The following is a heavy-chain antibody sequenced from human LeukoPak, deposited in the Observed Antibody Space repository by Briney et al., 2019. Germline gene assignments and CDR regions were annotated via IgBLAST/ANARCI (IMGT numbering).Heavy chain of an antibody. CDR3: AREAAAGTNWFDP. CDR1: GFTFSSYA. V-gene: IGHV3-30*04. D-gene: IGHD6-13*01. J-gene: IGHJ5*02. CDR2: ISYDGSNK. Sequence: HPGRSLRLSCAASGFTFSSYAMHWVRQAPGKGLEWVAVISYDGSNKYYADSMKGRFTISRDNSKNTLYLQMNSLRAEDTAVYYCAREAAAGTNWFDPWGQGTLVTVSS.